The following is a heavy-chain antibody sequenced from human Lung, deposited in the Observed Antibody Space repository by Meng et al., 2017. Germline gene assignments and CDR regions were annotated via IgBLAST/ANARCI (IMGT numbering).Heavy chain of an antibody. CDR2: MDTSRRP. CDR3: AGGPWELDF. CDR1: GACVSSCSQY. V-gene: IGHV4-61*01. J-gene: IGHJ4*02. D-gene: IGHD1-26*01. Sequence: QGPRQGSGPGLVRPSQTLSLTCTASGACVSSCSQYWSWLRKPPGKGVELIAYMDTSRRPTYSRSLTSRVTMSTDTSKNQLSLKLSSVTAADTAVYYCAGGPWELDFWGQGTLVTVSS.